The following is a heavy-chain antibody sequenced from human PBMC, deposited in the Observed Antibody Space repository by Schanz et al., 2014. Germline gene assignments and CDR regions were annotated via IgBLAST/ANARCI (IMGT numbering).Heavy chain of an antibody. CDR3: AASSGWHPSTDY. CDR2: ISGGGGTT. V-gene: IGHV3-23*04. D-gene: IGHD6-19*01. CDR1: GFTFSSYA. Sequence: EVQLVESGGGLVKPGGSLRLSCAASGFTFSSYAMSWVRQAPGKGLEWVSAISGGGGTTYYADSVKGRFTISRDNSKSSLYLQMNSLRVEDTAVYYCAASSGWHPSTDYWGQGTLVTDSS. J-gene: IGHJ4*02.